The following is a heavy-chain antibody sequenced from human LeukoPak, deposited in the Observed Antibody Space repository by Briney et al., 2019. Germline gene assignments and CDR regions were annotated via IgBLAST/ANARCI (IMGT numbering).Heavy chain of an antibody. V-gene: IGHV5-51*01. CDR1: GYSFISYW. Sequence: GESLKISCKGSGYSFISYWIAWVRQMPGKGLEWMGIIYPGDSDTRYSPSFQGQVTISADKSINTAYLQWSSLKASDTAMYYCARPYGSGSYYSPFDYWGQGTLVIVSS. CDR3: ARPYGSGSYYSPFDY. J-gene: IGHJ4*02. D-gene: IGHD3-10*01. CDR2: IYPGDSDT.